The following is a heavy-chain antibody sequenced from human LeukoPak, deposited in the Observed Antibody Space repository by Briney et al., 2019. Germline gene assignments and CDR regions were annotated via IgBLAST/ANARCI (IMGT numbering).Heavy chain of an antibody. CDR3: ARRQGTTLSFDY. CDR2: INAYNGNT. D-gene: IGHD1-1*01. CDR1: GYTFTSYG. J-gene: IGHJ4*02. Sequence: ASVKVSCKSSGYTFTSYGFSWVRQAPGQGLEWMGWINAYNGNTNYAQKLQGRVTMTTGTYTSTAYMELRSLRFDDTAVYYCARRQGTTLSFDYWGQGTLVTVSS. V-gene: IGHV1-18*01.